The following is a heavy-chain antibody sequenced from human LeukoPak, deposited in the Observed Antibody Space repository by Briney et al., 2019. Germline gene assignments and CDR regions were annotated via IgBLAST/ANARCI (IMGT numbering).Heavy chain of an antibody. Sequence: ASVKVSCKASGYTFTSYGISWVRQAPGQGLEWMGWISAYNDNTKYGQKLQGRVTMTTDTSTSTAYMELRSLRSDDTAVYYCARDLWQQGYYSDYWGQGTLVTVSS. J-gene: IGHJ4*02. CDR1: GYTFTSYG. V-gene: IGHV1-18*01. D-gene: IGHD2-21*01. CDR2: ISAYNDNT. CDR3: ARDLWQQGYYSDY.